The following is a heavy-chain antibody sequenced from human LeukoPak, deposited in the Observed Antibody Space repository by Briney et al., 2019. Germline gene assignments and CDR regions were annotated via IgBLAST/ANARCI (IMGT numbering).Heavy chain of an antibody. J-gene: IGHJ4*02. CDR3: ARESSVGAHKAFDY. V-gene: IGHV3-74*01. Sequence: GGSLRLSCAASGFTFSSYWMHWVRQAPGEGLVWVSRINSDGSSTSYADSVKGRFTISRDNAKNTLYLQMNSLRAEDTAVYYCARESSVGAHKAFDYWGQGTLVTVSS. CDR1: GFTFSSYW. CDR2: INSDGSST. D-gene: IGHD1-26*01.